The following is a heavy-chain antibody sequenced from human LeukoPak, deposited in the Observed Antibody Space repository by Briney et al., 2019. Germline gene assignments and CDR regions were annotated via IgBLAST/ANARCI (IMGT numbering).Heavy chain of an antibody. J-gene: IGHJ5*02. V-gene: IGHV3-30*18. Sequence: GGSLRLSCAASGFTFSSYGMHWVRQAPGKGLEWVAVISYDGSNKYYADSVKGRFTISRDNSKNTLYLQMNSLRAEDTAVYYCAKALSGSYHWFDPWGQGTLVTVSS. D-gene: IGHD1-26*01. CDR2: ISYDGSNK. CDR3: AKALSGSYHWFDP. CDR1: GFTFSSYG.